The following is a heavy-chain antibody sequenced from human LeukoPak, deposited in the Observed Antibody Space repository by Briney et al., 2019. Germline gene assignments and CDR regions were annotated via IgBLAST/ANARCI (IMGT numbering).Heavy chain of an antibody. CDR2: ISGSGGST. D-gene: IGHD6-19*01. J-gene: IGHJ4*02. Sequence: GGSLRLSCAASRFTFSDYAMSWVRQAPGKGLEWVSVISGSGGSTYYPDSVKGRFTISRDNSKNTLYLQMNSLRAEDTAVYYCARRAKLGNSGCFDYWGQGTLVTVSS. CDR1: RFTFSDYA. CDR3: ARRAKLGNSGCFDY. V-gene: IGHV3-23*01.